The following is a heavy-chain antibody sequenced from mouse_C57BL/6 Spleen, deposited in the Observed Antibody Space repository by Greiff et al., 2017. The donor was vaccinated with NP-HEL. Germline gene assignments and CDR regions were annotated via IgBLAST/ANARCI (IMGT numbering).Heavy chain of an antibody. Sequence: VKVVESGAELARPGASVKLSCKASGYTFTSYGISWVKQRTGQGLEWIGEIYPRSGNTYYNEKFKGKATLTADKSSSTAYMELRSLTSEDSAVYFCARDWGGGYWGQGTTLTVSS. CDR2: IYPRSGNT. CDR3: ARDWGGGY. D-gene: IGHD4-1*01. J-gene: IGHJ2*01. CDR1: GYTFTSYG. V-gene: IGHV1-81*01.